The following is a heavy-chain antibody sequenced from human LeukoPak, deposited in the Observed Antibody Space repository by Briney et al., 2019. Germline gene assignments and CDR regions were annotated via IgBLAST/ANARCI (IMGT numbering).Heavy chain of an antibody. J-gene: IGHJ4*02. D-gene: IGHD2-2*01. V-gene: IGHV4-61*01. Sequence: PSETLSLTCTVSGGSVSSGSYYWSWIRQPPGKGLEWIGYVYYSGSTSYSPSLKSRVTISVDTSKNQFSLKLSSVTAADTAVYYCARHYCSRTSCYVSHWGQGTLVTVSS. CDR2: VYYSGST. CDR1: GGSVSSGSYY. CDR3: ARHYCSRTSCYVSH.